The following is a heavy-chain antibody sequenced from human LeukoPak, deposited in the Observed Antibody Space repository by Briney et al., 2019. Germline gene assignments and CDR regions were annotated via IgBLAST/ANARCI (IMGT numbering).Heavy chain of an antibody. Sequence: GGSLRLSCAASGFTFSSYSMNWVRQAPGKGLEWVSYISSSSSTIYYADSVKGRFTISRDNAKNSLYLQMNSLRDEDTAVYYCARVALYSDLENYYYGMDVWGQGTTVTVSS. CDR3: ARVALYSDLENYYYGMDV. CDR1: GFTFSSYS. J-gene: IGHJ6*02. V-gene: IGHV3-48*02. CDR2: ISSSSSTI. D-gene: IGHD2-15*01.